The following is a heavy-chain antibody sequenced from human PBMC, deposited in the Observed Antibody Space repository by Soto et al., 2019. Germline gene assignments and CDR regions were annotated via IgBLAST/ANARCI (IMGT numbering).Heavy chain of an antibody. CDR2: IKQDGSEK. Sequence: GSLRLSCAASGFTFSSYWMSWVRQAPGKGLEWVANIKQDGSEKYYVDSVKGRFTISRDNAKNSLYLQMNSLRAEDTAVYYCARGRNDFWSGSLRYFDYWGQGTLVTVSS. J-gene: IGHJ4*02. CDR3: ARGRNDFWSGSLRYFDY. CDR1: GFTFSSYW. D-gene: IGHD3-3*01. V-gene: IGHV3-7*01.